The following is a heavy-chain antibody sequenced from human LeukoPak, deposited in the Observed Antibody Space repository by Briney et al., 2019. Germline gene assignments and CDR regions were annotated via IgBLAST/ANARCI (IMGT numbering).Heavy chain of an antibody. CDR3: AKGSVGNADFAF. D-gene: IGHD6-25*01. CDR2: IIVSGTT. Sequence: GGSLRLSCAASGFTFSSFSMTWVRQAPGKGLEWVSSIIVSGTTYYADSVKGRFTISRDSCRGTLFLQMDSLRVEDTAVYFCAKGSVGNADFAFWGQGALVTVSS. V-gene: IGHV3-23*01. J-gene: IGHJ4*02. CDR1: GFTFSSFS.